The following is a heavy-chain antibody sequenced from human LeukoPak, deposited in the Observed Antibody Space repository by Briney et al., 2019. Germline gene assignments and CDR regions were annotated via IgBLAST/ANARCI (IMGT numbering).Heavy chain of an antibody. D-gene: IGHD1-26*01. CDR1: GFSFSTYW. J-gene: IGHJ5*02. V-gene: IGHV3-7*01. Sequence: GGSLRLSCAASGFSFSTYWMSWVRQAPEKGLEWVATIRQDGSEKLYVDSVKGRFTISRDNAQNSLYLQMSSLGAEDTAVYYCVGGCGRPSCPYYLDPWGQGALVTVSS. CDR2: IRQDGSEK. CDR3: VGGCGRPSCPYYLDP.